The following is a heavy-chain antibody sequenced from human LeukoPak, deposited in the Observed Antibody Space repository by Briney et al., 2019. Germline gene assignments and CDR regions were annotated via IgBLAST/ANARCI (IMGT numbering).Heavy chain of an antibody. D-gene: IGHD6-19*01. J-gene: IGHJ4*02. Sequence: KPSETLSLTCTVSGGSISSSSYYWGWIRQPPGKGLEWIGSIYYSGSTYYNPSLKSRVTISVDTSKNQFSLKLSSVTAADTAVYYCASQGGPYSSGWPFDYWGQGTLVTVSS. CDR3: ASQGGPYSSGWPFDY. CDR2: IYYSGST. V-gene: IGHV4-39*07. CDR1: GGSISSSSYY.